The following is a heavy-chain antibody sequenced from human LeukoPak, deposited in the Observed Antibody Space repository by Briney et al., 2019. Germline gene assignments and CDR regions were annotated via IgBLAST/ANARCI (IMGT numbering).Heavy chain of an antibody. CDR3: ADGPPFDP. V-gene: IGHV4-34*01. CDR2: INHSGST. CDR1: GGSFSGYY. J-gene: IGHJ5*02. Sequence: SETLSLTCAVYGGSFSGYYWSWIRQPPGKGLEWIGEINHSGSTNYNPSLKSRVTISVDTSKNQFSLNLSSVSAADTAVYYCADGPPFDPWGQGTLVTVSS.